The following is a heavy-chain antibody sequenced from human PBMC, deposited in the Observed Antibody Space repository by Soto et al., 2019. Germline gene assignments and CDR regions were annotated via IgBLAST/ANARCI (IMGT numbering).Heavy chain of an antibody. D-gene: IGHD6-6*01. CDR2: IIPILGIA. V-gene: IGHV1-69*04. CDR3: ARDEKSRYSSSSPLGYYYYYMDV. CDR1: GGTFSSYT. Sequence: ASVKVSCKASGGTFSSYTISWVRQAPGQGLEWMGRIIPILGIANYAQKFQGRVTITADKSTSTAYMELSSLRSEDTAVYYCARDEKSRYSSSSPLGYYYYYMDVWGKGTTVTVSS. J-gene: IGHJ6*03.